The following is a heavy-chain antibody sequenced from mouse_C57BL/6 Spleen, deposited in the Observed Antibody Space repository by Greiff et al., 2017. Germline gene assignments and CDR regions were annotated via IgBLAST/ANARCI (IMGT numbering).Heavy chain of an antibody. D-gene: IGHD2-10*02. V-gene: IGHV1-61*01. CDR1: GYTFTSYW. CDR3: ARWYGNYVDY. J-gene: IGHJ2*01. Sequence: VQLQQPGAELVRPGSSVKLSCKASGYTFTSYWMDWVKQRPGQGLEWIGNIYPSDSETHYNQKFKDKATLTVDKSSSTAYMQLSSLTSEDSAVYYCARWYGNYVDYWGQGTTLTVSS. CDR2: IYPSDSET.